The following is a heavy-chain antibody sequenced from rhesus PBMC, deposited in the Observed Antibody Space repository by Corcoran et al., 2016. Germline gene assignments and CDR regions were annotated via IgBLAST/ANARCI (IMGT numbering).Heavy chain of an antibody. CDR2: VDPENGEA. J-gene: IGHJ4*01. CDR3: ATGLVAANFDY. D-gene: IGHD4-29*01. V-gene: IGHV1-111*01. CDR1: GYTFTDYY. Sequence: EVQLVQSGAEVKKPGASVKISCKASGYTFTDYYLHWVRQAPGKGLEWMGRVDPENGEAKYEQKFQDRVTITRDTATDTAYMELSSLRSEDTAVYYCATGLVAANFDYWGQGVLVTVSS.